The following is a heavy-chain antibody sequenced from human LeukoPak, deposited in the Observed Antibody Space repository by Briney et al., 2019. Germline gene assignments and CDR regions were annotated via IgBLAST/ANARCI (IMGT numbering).Heavy chain of an antibody. CDR1: GYTFTGYY. Sequence: ASVKVSRKASGYTFTGYYMHWVRQAPGQGLEWMGWINPNSGGTNYAQKFQGRVTMTRDTSISTAYMELSRLRSDDTAVYYCARDQGTMIVVVINPLGFDYWGQGTLVTVSS. CDR3: ARDQGTMIVVVINPLGFDY. CDR2: INPNSGGT. J-gene: IGHJ4*02. V-gene: IGHV1-2*02. D-gene: IGHD3-22*01.